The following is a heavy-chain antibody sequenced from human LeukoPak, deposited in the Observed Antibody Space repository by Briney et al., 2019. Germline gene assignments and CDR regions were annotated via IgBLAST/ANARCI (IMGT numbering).Heavy chain of an antibody. J-gene: IGHJ6*04. V-gene: IGHV3-20*04. CDR1: GFTCDSYD. CDR3: ARAILVRGPLDV. CDR2: INWNGGST. D-gene: IGHD3-10*01. Sequence: PGGSRRLPCRTSGFTCDSYDMSWLRHSTGKGLEWVSDINWNGGSTGYAESVKGRFTISRDNAKNSLYLQMNSLRAEDTALYYCARAILVRGPLDVWGKGTTVTVSS.